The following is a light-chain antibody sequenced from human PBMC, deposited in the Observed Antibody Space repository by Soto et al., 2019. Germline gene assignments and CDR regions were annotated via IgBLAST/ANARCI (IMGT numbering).Light chain of an antibody. Sequence: QSVLTQSPSASASLGASVKLTCTLSSGHSSYAIAWHQQKPEKGPRYLMNLNSDGSHSKGDGIPDRFSGSSSGAERYLTISSLQSDDEADYYCQTWGTGILVFGGGTKVTVL. CDR3: QTWGTGILV. J-gene: IGLJ3*02. CDR2: LNSDGSH. V-gene: IGLV4-69*01. CDR1: SGHSSYA.